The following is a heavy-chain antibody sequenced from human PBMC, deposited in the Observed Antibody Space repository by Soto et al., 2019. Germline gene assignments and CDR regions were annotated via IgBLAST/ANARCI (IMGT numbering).Heavy chain of an antibody. V-gene: IGHV1-69*01. CDR2: IIPMFGTP. D-gene: IGHD1-26*01. J-gene: IGHJ4*02. Sequence: QVQLVQSGAEVKKPGSSGKVSCKASGDAFTNYIFDWVRQAPGQGLEWMGGIIPMFGTPKYAQTFQDRVTISADVSTGTSYLELTSLRFDDTAVYYCARGRDQPPVGLYFASWGEGTRVTVSS. CDR1: GDAFTNYI. CDR3: ARGRDQPPVGLYFAS.